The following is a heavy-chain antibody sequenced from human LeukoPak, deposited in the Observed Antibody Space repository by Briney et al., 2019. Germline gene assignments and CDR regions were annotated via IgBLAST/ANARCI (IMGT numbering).Heavy chain of an antibody. Sequence: GGSLRLSCAASGFTFSSYAMSWVRQAPGKGLEWVSAISGSGGSTYYADSVKGRFTISRDNSKNTLYLQMNSLRAEDAAVYYCAKNPHYYDSSGYYYLSWFDPWGQGTLVTVSS. V-gene: IGHV3-23*01. D-gene: IGHD3-22*01. CDR1: GFTFSSYA. CDR2: ISGSGGST. CDR3: AKNPHYYDSSGYYYLSWFDP. J-gene: IGHJ5*02.